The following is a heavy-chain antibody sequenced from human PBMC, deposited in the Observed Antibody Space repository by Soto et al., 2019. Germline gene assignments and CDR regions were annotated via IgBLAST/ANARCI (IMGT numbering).Heavy chain of an antibody. CDR2: IYHSGST. V-gene: IGHV4-30-2*01. J-gene: IGHJ5*02. Sequence: QLQLQESGSGLVRPSQTLSLTCAVSGGSISSGGYSWNWIRQPPGKGLEWIGYIYHSGSTPYNPSPKSRVTISVDKSKNQFSLKLSSVTAADTAVYYCARVQLEGNWFDPWGQGTLVTVSS. CDR3: ARVQLEGNWFDP. CDR1: GGSISSGGYS. D-gene: IGHD1-1*01.